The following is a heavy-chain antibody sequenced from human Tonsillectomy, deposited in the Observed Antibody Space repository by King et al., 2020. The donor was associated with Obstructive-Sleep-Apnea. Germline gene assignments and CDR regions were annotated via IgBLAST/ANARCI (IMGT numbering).Heavy chain of an antibody. V-gene: IGHV3-11*01. D-gene: IGHD5-24*01. Sequence: VQLVESGGGLVKPGGSLRLSCAVSGLTFRDYNMSWIRQAPGKGLEWVSFIGSRVSTTYYADSVKDRFRISRDNAKNSLYLQMDGLRAEHPAVYYCARAEMATIVDWHFDLWGRGTLVTVSS. CDR2: IGSRVSTT. CDR3: ARAEMATIVDWHFDL. CDR1: GLTFRDYN. J-gene: IGHJ2*01.